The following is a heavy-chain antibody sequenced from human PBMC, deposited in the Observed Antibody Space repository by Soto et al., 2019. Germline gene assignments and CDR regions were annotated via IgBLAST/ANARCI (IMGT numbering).Heavy chain of an antibody. Sequence: VQLVESGGGVVQPGRSLRLSCAASGFTFSSYGMHWVRQAPGKGLEWVAVISYDGSNKYYADSVKGRFTISRDNSKNTLYLQMNSLRAEDTAVYYCAKTTADYYYMDVWGKGTTVTVSS. CDR2: ISYDGSNK. D-gene: IGHD4-17*01. CDR1: GFTFSSYG. CDR3: AKTTADYYYMDV. V-gene: IGHV3-30*18. J-gene: IGHJ6*03.